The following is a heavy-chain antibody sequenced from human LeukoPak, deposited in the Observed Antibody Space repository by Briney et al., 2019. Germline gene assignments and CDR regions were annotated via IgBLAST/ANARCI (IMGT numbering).Heavy chain of an antibody. V-gene: IGHV4-39*07. CDR3: ARDPQGSSGWYIGDY. J-gene: IGHJ4*02. D-gene: IGHD6-19*01. CDR1: SGSISSSSYY. CDR2: IYYSGST. Sequence: NPSETLSLTCTVSSGSISSSSYYWGWTRQPPGKGLEWIGSIYYSGSTYYNPSLKSRVTISVDKSKNQFSLKLSSVTAADTAVYYCARDPQGSSGWYIGDYWGQGTLVTVSS.